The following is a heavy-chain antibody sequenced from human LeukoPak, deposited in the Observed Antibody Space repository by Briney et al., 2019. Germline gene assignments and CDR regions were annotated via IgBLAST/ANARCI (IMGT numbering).Heavy chain of an antibody. Sequence: GGSLRLSCGVSGFAVSDSYMSWVRQAPGKALEWVSLIYSGGHTFYTDSVRGRFSISRDNSNSTLYLQMNNLRPEDTAVYHCVREGRMGRTFYSDYWGQGTLVTVSS. CDR2: IYSGGHT. J-gene: IGHJ4*02. CDR3: VREGRMGRTFYSDY. D-gene: IGHD1-26*01. V-gene: IGHV3-53*01. CDR1: GFAVSDSY.